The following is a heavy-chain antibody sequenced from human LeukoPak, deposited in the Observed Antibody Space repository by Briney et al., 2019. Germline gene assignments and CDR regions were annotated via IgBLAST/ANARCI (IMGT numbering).Heavy chain of an antibody. CDR1: GGSISSYY. D-gene: IGHD3-10*01. J-gene: IGHJ6*03. CDR2: IYYSGST. Sequence: SSETLSLTCTVSGGSISSYYWSWIRQPPGKGLEWIGYIYYSGSTNYNPSLKSRVTISVDTSKNQFSLKLSSVTAADTAVYYCARDAAFGGPNYYYYMDVWGKGTTVTISS. CDR3: ARDAAFGGPNYYYYMDV. V-gene: IGHV4-59*01.